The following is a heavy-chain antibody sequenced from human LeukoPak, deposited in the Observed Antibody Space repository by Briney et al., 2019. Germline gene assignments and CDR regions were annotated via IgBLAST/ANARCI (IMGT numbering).Heavy chain of an antibody. CDR1: GYTFTSYA. CDR3: ARGFRYYDSSGYNYYFDY. D-gene: IGHD3-22*01. Sequence: GASVKVSCKASGYTFTSYAMNWVRQAPGQGLEWMGWINTNTGNPTYALGFTGRFVFSLDTSVSTAYLQISSLKAEDTAVYYCARGFRYYDSSGYNYYFDYWGQGTLVTVSS. CDR2: INTNTGNP. V-gene: IGHV7-4-1*02. J-gene: IGHJ4*02.